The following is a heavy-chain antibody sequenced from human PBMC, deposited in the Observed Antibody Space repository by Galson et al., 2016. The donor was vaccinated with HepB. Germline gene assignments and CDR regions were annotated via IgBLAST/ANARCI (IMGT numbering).Heavy chain of an antibody. CDR1: GFTFSSYG. J-gene: IGHJ2*01. V-gene: IGHV3-30*03. Sequence: SLRLSCAASGFTFSSYGMHWVRQAPGKGLEWVAAISYDGNNKYYADSVKGRFTISRDNARNSLYLQMSSLRAEDTAIYYCVRDISSSHFDLWGRGTLVTVTS. D-gene: IGHD2-2*01. CDR3: VRDISSSHFDL. CDR2: ISYDGNNK.